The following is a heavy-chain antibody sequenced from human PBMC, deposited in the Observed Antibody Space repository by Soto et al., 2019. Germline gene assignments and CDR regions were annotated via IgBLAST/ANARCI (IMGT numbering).Heavy chain of an antibody. V-gene: IGHV2-5*02. J-gene: IGHJ6*02. CDR1: GFSLSTSGVA. CDR3: AHSRYSSSWDYYCYYYGMDV. D-gene: IGHD6-13*01. CDR2: IYWDDDK. Sequence: QITLKESGPTLVKPTQTLTLTCTFSGFSLSTSGVAVGWIRQPPGKALEWLALIYWDDDKPYSQSLKSRLTITKDTSKNQVDLTRTNMDPVDTATYYSAHSRYSSSWDYYCYYYGMDVWGQGTTVTVSS.